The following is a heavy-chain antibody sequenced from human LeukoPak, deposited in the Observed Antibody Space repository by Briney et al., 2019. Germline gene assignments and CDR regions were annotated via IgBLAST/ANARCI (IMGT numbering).Heavy chain of an antibody. J-gene: IGHJ4*02. D-gene: IGHD3-10*01. CDR1: GFTFSSYS. Sequence: PGGSLRLSCAASGFTFSSYSMHWVRQAPGKGLEWVAVTSYDGSSKHYADSVKGRFTISRDNSKNTLYLQMNSLRAEDTAVYYCARDFDAGSLDYWGQGTLVTVSS. CDR3: ARDFDAGSLDY. CDR2: TSYDGSSK. V-gene: IGHV3-30-3*01.